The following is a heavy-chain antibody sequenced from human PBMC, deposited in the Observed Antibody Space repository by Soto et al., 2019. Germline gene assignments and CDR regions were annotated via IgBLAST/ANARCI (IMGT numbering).Heavy chain of an antibody. CDR3: AREKYYGSGTYFRLDV. CDR2: LYDSGST. Sequence: QVQLQESGPGLVKPSETLSLTCTVSGDSISTYYWSWIRQPPGKGLEWIGYLYDSGSTHYNPSLKRLVTPSVDTSKNQFPLKLTSVTAADPAVYYCAREKYYGSGTYFRLDVWGQGTRVTVSS. V-gene: IGHV4-59*01. CDR1: GDSISTYY. D-gene: IGHD3-10*01. J-gene: IGHJ6*02.